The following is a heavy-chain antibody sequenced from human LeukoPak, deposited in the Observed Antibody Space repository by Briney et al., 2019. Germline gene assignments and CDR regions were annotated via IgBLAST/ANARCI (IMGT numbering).Heavy chain of an antibody. CDR3: ARVPSVAAAESFDY. CDR2: IYYSGST. CDR1: GGSISSGGYY. D-gene: IGHD6-13*01. V-gene: IGHV4-31*03. Sequence: PSETLSLTCTVSGGSISSGGYYWSWIRQHPGKGLEWIGYIYYSGSTYYNPSLKSRVTISVDTSKNQLSLKLSSVTAADTAVYYCARVPSVAAAESFDYWGQGTLVTVSS. J-gene: IGHJ4*02.